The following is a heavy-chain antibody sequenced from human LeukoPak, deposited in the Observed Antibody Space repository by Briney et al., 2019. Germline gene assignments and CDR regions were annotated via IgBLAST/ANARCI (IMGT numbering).Heavy chain of an antibody. CDR3: ASNPYDFWSGYLFDY. J-gene: IGHJ4*02. Sequence: SETLSLTCTVSGGSISSGDYYWSWIRQPPGKGLEWIGYIYYSGSTYYNPSLKSRVTISVDTSKNQFSLKLSSVTAADTAVYYCASNPYDFWSGYLFDYWGQGTLVTVSS. V-gene: IGHV4-30-4*08. D-gene: IGHD3-3*01. CDR1: GGSISSGDYY. CDR2: IYYSGST.